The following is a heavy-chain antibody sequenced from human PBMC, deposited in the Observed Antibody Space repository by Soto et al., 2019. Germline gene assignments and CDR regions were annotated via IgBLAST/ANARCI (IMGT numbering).Heavy chain of an antibody. J-gene: IGHJ4*02. V-gene: IGHV3-21*01. CDR2: ISSSSSYI. CDR1: GFTFSSYS. Sequence: PGGSLRLSCAASGFTFSSYSMNWVRQAPGKGLEWVSSISSSSSYIYYADSVKGRFTISRDNAKNSLYLQMNSLRAEDTAVYYCARETESCSSTSCHFDYWGQGTLVTVSS. D-gene: IGHD2-2*01. CDR3: ARETESCSSTSCHFDY.